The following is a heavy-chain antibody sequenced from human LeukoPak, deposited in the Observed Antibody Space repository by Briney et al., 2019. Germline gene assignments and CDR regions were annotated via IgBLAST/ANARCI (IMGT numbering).Heavy chain of an antibody. CDR1: GFTFDDYA. D-gene: IGHD1-26*01. CDR3: AKDGGMTYYYYGMDV. Sequence: GGSLRLSCAASGFTFDDYAMHWVRQAPGKGLEWVSLISGDGGSTYYADSVKGRFPISRDNSKNSLYLQMNSLRTEDTALYYCAKDGGMTYYYYGMDVWGQGITVTVSS. J-gene: IGHJ6*02. CDR2: ISGDGGST. V-gene: IGHV3-43*02.